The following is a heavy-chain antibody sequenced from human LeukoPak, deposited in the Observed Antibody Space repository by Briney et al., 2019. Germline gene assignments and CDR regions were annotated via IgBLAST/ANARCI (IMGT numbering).Heavy chain of an antibody. V-gene: IGHV3-30*02. J-gene: IGHJ4*02. D-gene: IGHD5-12*01. CDR3: AKERGIVATYFDY. CDR2: IRYDGSNK. Sequence: GGSLRLSCAASGFTVSSNYMSWVRQAPGKGLEWVAFIRYDGSNKYYADSVKGRFTISRDNSKNTLYLQMNSLRAEDTAVYYCAKERGIVATYFDYWGQGTLVAVSS. CDR1: GFTVSSNY.